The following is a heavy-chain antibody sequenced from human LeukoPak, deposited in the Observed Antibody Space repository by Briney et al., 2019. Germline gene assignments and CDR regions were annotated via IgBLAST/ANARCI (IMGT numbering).Heavy chain of an antibody. J-gene: IGHJ4*01. CDR1: GFTFSSYG. V-gene: IGHV3-33*06. D-gene: IGHD3-3*01. CDR3: AKGYRFWEWLLDY. CDR2: VWYDGSNK. Sequence: GGALRLSCAASGFTFSSYGMHWVRQAPGRGLEWGAVVWYDGSNKYYADSVKGRFTISRANSKNTLHLQMHSLRAEDTAVCYCAKGYRFWEWLLDYWGQGTLVTVSS.